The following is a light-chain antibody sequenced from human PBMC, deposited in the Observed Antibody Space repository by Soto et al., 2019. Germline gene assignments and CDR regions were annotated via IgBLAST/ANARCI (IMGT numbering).Light chain of an antibody. Sequence: DIQMTQSPSSLSASVGDRVTITCRASQSIDNYLNWYQQRQGKAPNLLIYAASNLEGGVPSRFSGGGSGTDFTLTISSLQPEDFATYYCQQSYTTPLTFGGGTKVDIK. J-gene: IGKJ4*01. CDR2: AAS. CDR3: QQSYTTPLT. V-gene: IGKV1-39*01. CDR1: QSIDNY.